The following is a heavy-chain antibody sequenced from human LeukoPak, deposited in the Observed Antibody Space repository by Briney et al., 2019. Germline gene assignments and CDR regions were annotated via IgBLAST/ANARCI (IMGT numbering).Heavy chain of an antibody. V-gene: IGHV5-51*01. Sequence: GESLKISCKGFGYSFTTYWIGWVRQIPGKGLEWMGVIYPGDSDTRYSPSFQGQVTISADKSISTAFLRWSSLKASDAAMYYCARRLPLQNWFDPWGQGTLVTVSS. CDR1: GYSFTTYW. CDR3: ARRLPLQNWFDP. CDR2: IYPGDSDT. D-gene: IGHD3-16*01. J-gene: IGHJ5*02.